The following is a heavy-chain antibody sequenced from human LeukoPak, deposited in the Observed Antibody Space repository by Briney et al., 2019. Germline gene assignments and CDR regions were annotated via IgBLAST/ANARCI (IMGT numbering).Heavy chain of an antibody. Sequence: SQTLSLTCAISGDSVSSNSAAWNWIRQSPSRGLEWLGRTYYRSKWYNDYAVSVKSRITINPDTSKNQFSLQLNSVTPEDTAVYYCARANKFQWLVNYYYYYMDVWGKGTTVTVSS. J-gene: IGHJ6*03. CDR1: GDSVSSNSAA. CDR2: TYYRSKWYN. V-gene: IGHV6-1*01. CDR3: ARANKFQWLVNYYYYYMDV. D-gene: IGHD6-19*01.